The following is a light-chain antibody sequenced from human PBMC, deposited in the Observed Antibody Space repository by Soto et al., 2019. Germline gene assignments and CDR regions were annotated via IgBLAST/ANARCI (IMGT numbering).Light chain of an antibody. CDR1: SSNIGSNY. V-gene: IGLV1-47*01. CDR3: AASDDSLRALYV. J-gene: IGLJ1*01. Sequence: QSALTQPPSASGTPGQRVTISCSGSSSNIGSNYVYWYQQLPGTAPKLLIYRNNQRPSGVPDRFSGSKSGTSASLAISGLRSEDEADYYCAASDDSLRALYVFGTGTKVTVL. CDR2: RNN.